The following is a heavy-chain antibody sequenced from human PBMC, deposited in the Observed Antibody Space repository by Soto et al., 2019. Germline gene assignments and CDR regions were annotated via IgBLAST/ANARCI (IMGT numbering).Heavy chain of an antibody. CDR3: ASQASPYYYYGMDV. CDR2: IYYSGST. Sequence: SETLSLTCTVSGGSISSSSYYWGWIRQPPGKGLEWIGSIYYSGSTFYNPSLKSRVTISVDTSKNQFSLKLSSVTAADTAVFYCASQASPYYYYGMDVWGQGTTVTVSS. CDR1: GGSISSSSYY. V-gene: IGHV4-39*01. J-gene: IGHJ6*02.